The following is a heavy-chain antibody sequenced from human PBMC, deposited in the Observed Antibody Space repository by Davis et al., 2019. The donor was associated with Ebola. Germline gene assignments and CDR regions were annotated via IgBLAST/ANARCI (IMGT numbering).Heavy chain of an antibody. D-gene: IGHD3-22*01. CDR2: LNSDGSTT. CDR1: GFIFSSYW. Sequence: PGGSLRLSCAASGFIFSSYWMHWVRQAPGKGLVWVSRLNSDGSTTNYADSVKGRFTISRDNAKNTLYLQMNSLRAEDTAVYYCANYDSSGYYRAEDYWGQGTLVTVSS. CDR3: ANYDSSGYYRAEDY. V-gene: IGHV3-74*01. J-gene: IGHJ4*02.